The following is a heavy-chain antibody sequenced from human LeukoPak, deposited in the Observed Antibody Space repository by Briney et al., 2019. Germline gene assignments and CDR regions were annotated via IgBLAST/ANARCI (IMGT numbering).Heavy chain of an antibody. Sequence: ASVKVSCKASGYTFTGYYMHWVRQAPGQGLEWMGWINPNSGGTNYAQKFQGRVTMTRAPSISTAYMEVSRLRSDDTAVYYCARDGGDYGENAFDLWGQGTMVTVSS. J-gene: IGHJ3*01. D-gene: IGHD4-17*01. CDR3: ARDGGDYGENAFDL. CDR1: GYTFTGYY. CDR2: INPNSGGT. V-gene: IGHV1-2*02.